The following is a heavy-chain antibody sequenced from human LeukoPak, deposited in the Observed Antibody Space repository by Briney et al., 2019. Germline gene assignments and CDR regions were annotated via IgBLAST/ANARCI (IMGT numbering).Heavy chain of an antibody. CDR2: FSGSGGST. J-gene: IGHJ3*02. CDR1: GFTFSSHA. D-gene: IGHD3-22*01. V-gene: IGHV3-23*01. Sequence: PGGSLRLSCAASGFTFSSHAMSWVRQAPGKGLEWVLSFSGSGGSTYYADSVKGRFTISRDNSKNTLYLQMNSLRAEDTAVYYCAKEAYYYDSSGYFVPPAFDIWGQGTMVTVSS. CDR3: AKEAYYYDSSGYFVPPAFDI.